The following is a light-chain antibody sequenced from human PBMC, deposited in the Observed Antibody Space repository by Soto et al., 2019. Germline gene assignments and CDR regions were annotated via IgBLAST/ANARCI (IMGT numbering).Light chain of an antibody. J-gene: IGKJ5*01. CDR2: DVS. CDR3: QQFNSYPIT. Sequence: AIQVTQSPSSLSASVGHRVTITCRTSQDIRGALAWYQQKPGKPPRLLIYDVSTLESGVPSRFRGSSSGTEFTLTISSPQPEDFGTYFCQQFNSYPITFGHGTRLEIK. CDR1: QDIRGA. V-gene: IGKV1-13*02.